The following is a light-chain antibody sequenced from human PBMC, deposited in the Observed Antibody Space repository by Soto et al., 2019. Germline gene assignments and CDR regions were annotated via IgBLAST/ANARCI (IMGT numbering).Light chain of an antibody. CDR1: QSVTSSY. J-gene: IGKJ1*01. CDR2: GTS. Sequence: EIVLTQSPGTLSLSPGERATLSCRASQSVTSSYLVWYQQKPGQAPRLLIYGTSNRDTGIPDRFSGGGSGTDFTLTISRLVPVYFKVYCCQRSSSSPWTVGQGTRVDIK. V-gene: IGKV3-20*01. CDR3: QRSSSSPWT.